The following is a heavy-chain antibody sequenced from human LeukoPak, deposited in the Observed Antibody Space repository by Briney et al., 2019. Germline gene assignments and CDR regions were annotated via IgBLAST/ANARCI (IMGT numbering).Heavy chain of an antibody. D-gene: IGHD6-6*01. CDR1: GGSFSGYY. CDR2: INHSGST. Sequence: PSETLSLTCAVYGGSFSGYYWSWIRQPPGKGLEWIGEINHSGSTNYNPSLKSRVTISVDTSKNQFSLKLSSVTAADTAVYYCATQIAARPIYYYYYYMDVWGKGTTVTVSS. V-gene: IGHV4-34*01. CDR3: ATQIAARPIYYYYYYMDV. J-gene: IGHJ6*03.